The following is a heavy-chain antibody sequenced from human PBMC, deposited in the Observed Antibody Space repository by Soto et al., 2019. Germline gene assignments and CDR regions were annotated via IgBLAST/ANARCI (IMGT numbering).Heavy chain of an antibody. J-gene: IGHJ6*02. CDR1: GFMFSNFA. V-gene: IGHV3-23*01. CDR3: AKDSKSVSVSAARVYGMDV. CDR2: TRSNGEHT. D-gene: IGHD2-2*01. Sequence: PGRSLRLSCAGSGFMFSNFAMTWVRQAPGKGLEWVSTTRSNGEHTYYADSVKGRFTVSRDNSKNTLFLEMSSLRAEDTAIYYCAKDSKSVSVSAARVYGMDVWGQGTTVTVSS.